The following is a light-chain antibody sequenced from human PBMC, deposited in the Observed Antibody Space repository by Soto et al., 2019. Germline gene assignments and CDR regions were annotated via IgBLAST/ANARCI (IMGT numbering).Light chain of an antibody. J-gene: IGKJ1*01. CDR2: KAS. Sequence: DIQMTQSPSTLSASVGDRVTITCRASQSISSWLAWYQQKPGKAPKLLIYKASSLESGVPSRFSGSGSGTESTLTISSLQPDDFANYYCQQYNSYSWTFGQGTKVEIK. CDR3: QQYNSYSWT. CDR1: QSISSW. V-gene: IGKV1-5*03.